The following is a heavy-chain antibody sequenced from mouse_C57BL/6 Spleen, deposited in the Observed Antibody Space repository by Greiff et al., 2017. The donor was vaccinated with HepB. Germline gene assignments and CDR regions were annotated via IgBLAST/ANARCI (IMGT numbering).Heavy chain of an antibody. CDR3: ARGDYGRSYYAMDY. V-gene: IGHV1-19*01. J-gene: IGHJ4*01. D-gene: IGHD1-1*01. Sequence: VQLKESGPVLVKPGASVKMSCTASGYTFTDYYMNWVKQSHGKSLEWIGVINPYNGGTSYNQKFKGKATLTVDKSSSTAYMELNSLKSEDATVYYYARGDYGRSYYAMDYWGQGTSVTVSS. CDR2: INPYNGGT. CDR1: GYTFTDYY.